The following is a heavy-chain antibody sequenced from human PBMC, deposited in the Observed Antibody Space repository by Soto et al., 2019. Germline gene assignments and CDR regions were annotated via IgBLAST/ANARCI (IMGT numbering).Heavy chain of an antibody. V-gene: IGHV3-48*02. CDR2: ITPSSGTT. Sequence: GGSLRLSCAASGFTFSSYSMNWVRQAPGKGLEWVSYITPSSGTTYADSVKGRFTISRDNAKNSLYLQMNSLRDEDTAVYYCAREEVPPDAIAFWFETWGQGTLVTVSS. D-gene: IGHD2-2*02. CDR1: GFTFSSYS. J-gene: IGHJ5*02. CDR3: AREEVPPDAIAFWFET.